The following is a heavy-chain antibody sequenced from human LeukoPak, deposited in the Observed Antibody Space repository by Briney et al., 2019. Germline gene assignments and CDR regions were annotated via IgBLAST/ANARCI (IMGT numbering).Heavy chain of an antibody. V-gene: IGHV3-33*01. CDR3: ARDLGGRYYGMDV. J-gene: IGHJ6*02. CDR2: IWYDGSNK. Sequence: GGSLRLSCAASGFTFSSYGMHWVRQAPGKGLEWVAVIWYDGSNKYYANSVKGRFTISRDNSKNTLYLQMNSLRAEDTAVYYCARDLGGRYYGMDVWGQGTTVTVSS. CDR1: GFTFSSYG. D-gene: IGHD2-15*01.